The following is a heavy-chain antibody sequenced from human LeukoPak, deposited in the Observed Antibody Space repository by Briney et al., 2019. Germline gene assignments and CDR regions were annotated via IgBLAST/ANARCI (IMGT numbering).Heavy chain of an antibody. Sequence: LGGSLRLSCAASGFTFSSYSMNWVRQAPGKGLEWVSSISSSSSYIYYADSVKGRFTISRDNSKNTLYLQMDSLRAEDTAVYYCARDSSGPAYWGQGTLVTVSS. CDR3: ARDSSGPAY. CDR1: GFTFSSYS. J-gene: IGHJ4*02. CDR2: ISSSSSYI. V-gene: IGHV3-21*04. D-gene: IGHD6-19*01.